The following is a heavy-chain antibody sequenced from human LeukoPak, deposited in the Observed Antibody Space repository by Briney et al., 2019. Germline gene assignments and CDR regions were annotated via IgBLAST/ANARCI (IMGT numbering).Heavy chain of an antibody. CDR1: GFTFSSYA. Sequence: GGSLRLSCAASGFTFSSYAMHWVRQAPGKGLEWVAVISYDGSNKYYADSVKGRFTISRDNSQNTLYLQMNSLRAEDTAVYYCARTATVTTAFDYWGQGTLVTVSS. J-gene: IGHJ4*02. D-gene: IGHD4-17*01. CDR2: ISYDGSNK. V-gene: IGHV3-30*04. CDR3: ARTATVTTAFDY.